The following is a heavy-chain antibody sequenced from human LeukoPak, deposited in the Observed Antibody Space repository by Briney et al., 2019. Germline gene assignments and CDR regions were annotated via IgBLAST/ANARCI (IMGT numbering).Heavy chain of an antibody. CDR2: IYISGSP. Sequence: SETLSLTCTVSGGSISSHDWTWIRQPAGKGLEWIGRIYISGSPNYNPSLKSRVTISVDTSKNQFSLKLSSVTAADTAVYYCARVQYDFWSGYHYYMDVWGKGTTVTVSS. D-gene: IGHD3-3*01. J-gene: IGHJ6*03. CDR3: ARVQYDFWSGYHYYMDV. CDR1: GGSISSHD. V-gene: IGHV4-4*07.